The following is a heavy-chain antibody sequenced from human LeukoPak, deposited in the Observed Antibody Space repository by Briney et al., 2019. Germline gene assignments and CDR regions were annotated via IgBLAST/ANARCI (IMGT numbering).Heavy chain of an antibody. CDR1: GFTFGDYA. D-gene: IGHD3-10*01. Sequence: PGRSLRLSCTASGFTFGDYAMSWFRKAPGKGLEWVGFIRSKAYGGTTEYAASVKGRFTISRDDSKSIAYLQMNSLKTEDTAVYYCTRTDYYGSGTDYWGQGTLVTVSS. V-gene: IGHV3-49*03. CDR2: IRSKAYGGTT. CDR3: TRTDYYGSGTDY. J-gene: IGHJ4*02.